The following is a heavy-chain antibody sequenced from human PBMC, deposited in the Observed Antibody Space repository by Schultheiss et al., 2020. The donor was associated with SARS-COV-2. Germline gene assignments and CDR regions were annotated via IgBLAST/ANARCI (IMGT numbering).Heavy chain of an antibody. V-gene: IGHV4-34*01. CDR2: INHSGST. Sequence: SETLSLTCAVYGGSFSGYYWSWIRQPPGKGLEWIGEINHSGSTNYNPSLKSRVTISVDTSKNQFSLQLNSVTPEDTAMYFCARGISVAGKISRSFDYWGQGTLVTVSS. J-gene: IGHJ4*02. D-gene: IGHD6-19*01. CDR3: ARGISVAGKISRSFDY. CDR1: GGSFSGYY.